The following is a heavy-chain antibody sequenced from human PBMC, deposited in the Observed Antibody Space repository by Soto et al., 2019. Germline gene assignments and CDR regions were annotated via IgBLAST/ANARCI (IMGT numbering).Heavy chain of an antibody. D-gene: IGHD3-16*01. CDR3: AMVDVYVTPSPQDV. J-gene: IGHJ6*01. Sequence: QVQVVQSGAEVKNPGASVKVSCKASGYTFTRYGIGWARQAPGQGLEWMGWINTYNGNTNYAQNVQGRVTLTTDTSTSTAYMELRSLRSNDTAIYYCAMVDVYVTPSPQDVW. CDR1: GYTFTRYG. V-gene: IGHV1-18*01. CDR2: INTYNGNT.